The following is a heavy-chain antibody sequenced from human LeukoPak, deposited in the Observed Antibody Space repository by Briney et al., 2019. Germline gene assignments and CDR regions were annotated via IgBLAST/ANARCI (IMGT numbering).Heavy chain of an antibody. V-gene: IGHV1-2*02. J-gene: IGHJ4*02. CDR2: INPNSGNT. Sequence: ASVQVSCKTSGYICTGYWIHWVPQAPGQGLEWMGFINPNSGNTNYAQKFQGRVTMTRDMSISTAYLELSSLTSDDTAVYYCAREIRPATTTLVAYWGQGTLVTVSS. CDR3: AREIRPATTTLVAY. D-gene: IGHD1-1*01. CDR1: GYICTGYW.